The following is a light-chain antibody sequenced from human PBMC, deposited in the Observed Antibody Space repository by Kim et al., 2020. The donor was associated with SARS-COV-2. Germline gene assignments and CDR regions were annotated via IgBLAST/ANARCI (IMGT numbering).Light chain of an antibody. J-gene: IGKJ2*01. CDR1: QSVSSY. Sequence: LSTGEGDTLSCRASQSVSSYLAWYQQKPGQAPRLLIYDASNRATGIPARLSGSGSGTDFTLTISSIEPEDFAVYYCQQRSNWPPYTFGQGNKLEIK. V-gene: IGKV3-11*01. CDR2: DAS. CDR3: QQRSNWPPYT.